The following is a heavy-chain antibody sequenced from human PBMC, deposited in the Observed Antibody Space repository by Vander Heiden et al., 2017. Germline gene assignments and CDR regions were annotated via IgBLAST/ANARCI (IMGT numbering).Heavy chain of an antibody. Sequence: QVRLQESGPGLVKPSETLSLTCTVSGGSISTSYWSWIRQPTGKGLEWSGCIDAGGSTNYNPSLKSRVTISVGTSKNQYSLRLSSVTAADTAVYYCARDGAVAGMGSFDYWGQGALVTVSS. J-gene: IGHJ4*02. CDR3: ARDGAVAGMGSFDY. CDR1: GGSISTSY. CDR2: IDAGGST. V-gene: IGHV4-59*01. D-gene: IGHD6-19*01.